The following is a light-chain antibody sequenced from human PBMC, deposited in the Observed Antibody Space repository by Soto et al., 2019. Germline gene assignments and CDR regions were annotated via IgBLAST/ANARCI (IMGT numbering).Light chain of an antibody. CDR3: QQYNNWPIT. CDR1: HSVSSN. J-gene: IGKJ5*01. Sequence: EIVMTQSPATLSVSPGERATLSCRASHSVSSNLAWYQQKPGQAHRLLIYGASTRATGIPARFSGSGSGTEFTLTIRSLQSEDFAVYYCQQYNNWPITFGQGTRLEIK. V-gene: IGKV3-15*01. CDR2: GAS.